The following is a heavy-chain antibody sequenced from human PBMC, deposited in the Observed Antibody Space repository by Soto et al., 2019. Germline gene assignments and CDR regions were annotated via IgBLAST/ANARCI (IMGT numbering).Heavy chain of an antibody. D-gene: IGHD1-1*01. CDR1: GASITSTSCF. Sequence: SETLCLSCTLSGASITSTSCFWAWIRQPPGKGRELVGSIYYSGKTRYNPSLKSRVNICGDRAKNQFSLQMTYVNAADTDVYYCAKNLPTTGRFHYWGHGPLVT. CDR3: AKNLPTTGRFHY. V-gene: IGHV4-39*01. J-gene: IGHJ4*01. CDR2: IYYSGKT.